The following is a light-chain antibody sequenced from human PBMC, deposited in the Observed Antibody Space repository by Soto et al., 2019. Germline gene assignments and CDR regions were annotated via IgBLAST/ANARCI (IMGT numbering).Light chain of an antibody. CDR3: SSYTCKSSLI. CDR1: MRDVGAYNL. V-gene: IGLV2-14*01. Sequence: QSALTQPASVSGSPGQSITISCAGTMRDVGAYNLVSWYQQHPGRAPQLIIYEVRNRPSGISFRFSGSKSGNTASLTISGLQAEDDADYYCSSYTCKSSLIFGGGTKLTVL. J-gene: IGLJ2*01. CDR2: EVR.